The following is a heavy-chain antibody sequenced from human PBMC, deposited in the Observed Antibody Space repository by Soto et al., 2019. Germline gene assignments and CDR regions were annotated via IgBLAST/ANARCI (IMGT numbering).Heavy chain of an antibody. Sequence: TSETLSLTCAVSGGSISSGGYSWSWIRQPPGKGLEWIGYIYHSGSTYYNPSLKSRVTISVDRSKNQFSLKLSSVTAADTAVYYCARDVYDSSGYYNWFDPWGQGTLVTVSS. CDR1: GGSISSGGYS. D-gene: IGHD3-22*01. J-gene: IGHJ5*02. CDR2: IYHSGST. V-gene: IGHV4-30-2*01. CDR3: ARDVYDSSGYYNWFDP.